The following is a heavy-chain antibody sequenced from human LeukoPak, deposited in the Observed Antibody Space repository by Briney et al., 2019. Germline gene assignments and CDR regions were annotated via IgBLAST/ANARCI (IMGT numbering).Heavy chain of an antibody. CDR3: ARTYYYDSSGLNPLDY. V-gene: IGHV4-34*01. CDR2: INHSGST. CDR1: GGSFSGYY. J-gene: IGHJ4*02. D-gene: IGHD3-22*01. Sequence: PSETLSLTCAVYGGSFSGYYWSWIRQPPGKGLEWIGEINHSGSTNYNPSLKSRVTISVDTSKNQFSLKLSSVTAADTAVYYCARTYYYDSSGLNPLDYWGQGTLVTVSS.